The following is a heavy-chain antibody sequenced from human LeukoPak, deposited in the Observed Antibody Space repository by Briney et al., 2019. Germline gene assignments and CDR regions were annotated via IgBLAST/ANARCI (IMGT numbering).Heavy chain of an antibody. CDR1: GFTFSSYA. J-gene: IGHJ4*02. Sequence: PGGSLRLSCAASGFTFSSYAMSWVRQAPGKGLEWVSAISGSGGSTYYADSVKGRFTISRDNSKNTLYLQMNSLRAEDTAVYYCAKVFRSPSYPYYFDYWGQGTLVTVSS. V-gene: IGHV3-23*01. D-gene: IGHD3-16*01. CDR3: AKVFRSPSYPYYFDY. CDR2: ISGSGGST.